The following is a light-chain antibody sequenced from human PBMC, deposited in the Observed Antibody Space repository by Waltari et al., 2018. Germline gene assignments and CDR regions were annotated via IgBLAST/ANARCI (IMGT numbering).Light chain of an antibody. V-gene: IGLV6-57*04. CDR2: EDK. CDR3: QSYGSSNQKV. CDR1: SGNIPSNY. Sequence: NFVLTQPHSVSGSPGKTVTISCTRRSGNIPSNYVQWYQQRPGSAPTNVIYEDKRRPSGVPDRISGSIDRSSNSASLTISGLKSEDEADYYCQSYGSSNQKVFGGGTKLTVL. J-gene: IGLJ3*02.